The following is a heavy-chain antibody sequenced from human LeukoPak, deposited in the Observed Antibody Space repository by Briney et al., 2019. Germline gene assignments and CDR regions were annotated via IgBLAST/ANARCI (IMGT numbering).Heavy chain of an antibody. CDR2: IYYSGST. V-gene: IGHV4-59*01. D-gene: IGHD7-27*01. J-gene: IGHJ6*02. CDR3: AREGGPRNMGNYYYYYGMDV. CDR1: GGSISSYY. Sequence: PSETLSLTCTVSGGSISSYYWSWIRQPPGKGLEWVGYIYYSGSTNYNPSLKSRVTISVDTSKNQFSLKLSSVTAADTAVYYCAREGGPRNMGNYYYYYGMDVWGQGTTVTVSS.